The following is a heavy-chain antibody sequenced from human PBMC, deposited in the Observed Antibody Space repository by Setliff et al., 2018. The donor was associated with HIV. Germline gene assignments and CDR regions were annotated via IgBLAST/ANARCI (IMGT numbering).Heavy chain of an antibody. V-gene: IGHV4-34*01. Sequence: SETLSLTCAVYGESFSRYYFTWIRQAPGRGLEWIGEINHSAFTKYNPSLASRVTMSIDTSKNQFSLLLSSVTAADTAMYFCARRPGGITRARLDNWGQRTLVTVSS. J-gene: IGHJ4*02. CDR1: GESFSRYY. D-gene: IGHD3-16*01. CDR3: ARRPGGITRARLDN. CDR2: INHSAFT.